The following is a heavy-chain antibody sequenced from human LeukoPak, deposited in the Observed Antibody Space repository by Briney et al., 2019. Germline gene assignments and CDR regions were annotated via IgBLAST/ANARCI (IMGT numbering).Heavy chain of an antibody. V-gene: IGHV3-23*01. CDR3: ARETHDYYSPRAAFDI. J-gene: IGHJ3*02. Sequence: PGGSLRLSCEASGFIFGNYYMSWVRQAPGKGLEWVAAINGTGSTTYHADSVKGRFTISRDNAKNSLYLQMNTLRAEDTALYYCARETHDYYSPRAAFDIWGQGTMVTVSS. CDR2: INGTGSTT. CDR1: GFIFGNYY. D-gene: IGHD3-22*01.